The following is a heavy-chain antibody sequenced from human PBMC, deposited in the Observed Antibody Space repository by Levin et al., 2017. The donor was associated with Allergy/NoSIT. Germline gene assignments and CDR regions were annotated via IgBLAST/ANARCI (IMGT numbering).Heavy chain of an antibody. CDR1: GYTFTSYA. CDR3: AILYDYIWGSYRDIDY. J-gene: IGHJ4*02. V-gene: IGHV1-3*01. D-gene: IGHD3-16*02. CDR2: INAGNGNT. Sequence: GESLKISCKASGYTFTSYAMHWVRQAPGQRLEWMGWINAGNGNTKYSQKFQGRVTITRDTSASTAYMELSSLRSEDTAVYYCAILYDYIWGSYRDIDYWGQGTLVTVSS.